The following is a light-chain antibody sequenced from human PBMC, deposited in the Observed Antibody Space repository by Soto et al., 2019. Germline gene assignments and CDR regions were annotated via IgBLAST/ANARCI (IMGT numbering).Light chain of an antibody. V-gene: IGLV2-14*01. CDR1: GSNIGSNY. CDR3: ASYTSSSTSVI. CDR2: EVS. Sequence: QSVLTQPPSVSAAPGQKVTISCSGSGSNIGSNYVSWYQQHPDKAPKLIIFEVSNRPSGISSRFSGSKSGNTASLTISGLQAEDEADYYCASYTSSSTSVIFGRGTQLTVL. J-gene: IGLJ7*01.